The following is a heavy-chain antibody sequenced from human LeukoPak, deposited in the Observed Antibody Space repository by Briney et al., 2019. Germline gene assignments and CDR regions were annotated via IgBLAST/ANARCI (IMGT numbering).Heavy chain of an antibody. CDR2: INGANGDT. CDR3: ARDGHGGEFDY. V-gene: IGHV1-3*01. D-gene: IGHD5/OR15-5a*01. J-gene: IGHJ4*02. CDR1: GYTFTTYA. Sequence: GASVKVSCKASGYTFTTYAMHWVRQATGQRLEWMGGINGANGDTKYSQKFQGRVTITRDTSASTAYMELSSLRSEDTAVYYCARDGHGGEFDYWGQGTLVTVSS.